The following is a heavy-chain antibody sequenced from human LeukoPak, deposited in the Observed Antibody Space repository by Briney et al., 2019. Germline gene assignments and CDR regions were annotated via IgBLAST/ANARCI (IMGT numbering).Heavy chain of an antibody. V-gene: IGHV3-7*01. Sequence: GGSLRLSCAASGFTFSSYWMTWVRQAPGKGLEWVANINQDGNEIYYMDSVKGRFTISRSNAKNSLYLQINNLRAEDTAVYYCASRVWVGTTFHFYYYMDVWGKGTTVTVSS. D-gene: IGHD1-26*01. CDR1: GFTFSSYW. CDR2: INQDGNEI. CDR3: ASRVWVGTTFHFYYYMDV. J-gene: IGHJ6*03.